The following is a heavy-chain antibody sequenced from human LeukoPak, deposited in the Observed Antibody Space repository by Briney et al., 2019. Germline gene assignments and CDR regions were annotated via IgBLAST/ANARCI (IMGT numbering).Heavy chain of an antibody. J-gene: IGHJ4*02. D-gene: IGHD5-18*01. CDR2: INRGGSRT. V-gene: IGHV3-74*01. CDR1: GFSFSSFA. Sequence: GGSLRVSCAVSGFSFSSFAMHWVRQAPGKGLMWVSRINRGGSRTDYADSVKGRFTISRDDAKNTLYLQLNSLRAEDTAVYFCARGGSDTAMAHDYRGQGTLVTVSS. CDR3: ARGGSDTAMAHDY.